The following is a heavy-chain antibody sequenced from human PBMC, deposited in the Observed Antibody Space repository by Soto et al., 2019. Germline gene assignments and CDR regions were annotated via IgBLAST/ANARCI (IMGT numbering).Heavy chain of an antibody. CDR2: INDRSTYI. Sequence: EVQLVESGRGLVKPGGSLRLSRTASGFSFSKYSMNWVRQAPGKGLEWVASINDRSTYIFYADSVKGRFTISRDNAINSLYLQMKSLRPDDTAVYFCANFPSCSSSACLDYWGRGTLVTVSS. V-gene: IGHV3-21*06. CDR1: GFSFSKYS. D-gene: IGHD2-15*01. CDR3: ANFPSCSSSACLDY. J-gene: IGHJ4*02.